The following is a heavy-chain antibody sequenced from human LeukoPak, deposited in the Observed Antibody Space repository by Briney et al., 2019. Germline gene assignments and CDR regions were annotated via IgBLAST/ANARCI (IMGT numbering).Heavy chain of an antibody. Sequence: SETLSLTCSVSGASISRTTYYWGWIRQPPGKGLEWIGSVFHTGTAYCNPSLRSRVTLSVDTSKNQFSLKMSSVTAADTAVYYCTKNDVGDYGTWGQGTLVAVSS. CDR2: VFHTGTA. J-gene: IGHJ5*02. D-gene: IGHD4-17*01. CDR3: TKNDVGDYGT. V-gene: IGHV4-39*01. CDR1: GASISRTTYY.